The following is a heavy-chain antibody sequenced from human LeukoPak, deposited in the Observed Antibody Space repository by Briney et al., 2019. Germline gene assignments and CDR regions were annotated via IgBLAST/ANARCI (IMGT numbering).Heavy chain of an antibody. CDR2: IYSKYNV. D-gene: IGHD6-25*01. V-gene: IGHV4-59*08. J-gene: IGHJ5*02. CDR3: AGLHFASAGEFDP. Sequence: SETLSLTCIVCVGSIRGHYWSWIRPPPGKGLEWSGHIYSKYNVLYNPFLKRRATLSVHTFNNQFSLSLTSVTAADTAVYYCAGLHFASAGEFDPWGQGTLVTVSS. CDR1: VGSIRGHY.